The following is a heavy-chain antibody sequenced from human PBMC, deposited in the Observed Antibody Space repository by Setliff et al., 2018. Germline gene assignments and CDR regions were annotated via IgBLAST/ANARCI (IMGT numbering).Heavy chain of an antibody. J-gene: IGHJ6*02. V-gene: IGHV4-34*01. Sequence: SETLSLTCAVYGGSFSGYYWSWIRQHPGKGLEWIGYIYYSGSTYYNPSLKSRVTISVDTSRNQVSLKLGSVTAADTAVYYCARDRQYCSSTSCYTSYFYYYAMDIWGQGTTVTVSS. CDR1: GGSFSGYY. CDR3: ARDRQYCSSTSCYTSYFYYYAMDI. CDR2: IYYSGST. D-gene: IGHD2-2*02.